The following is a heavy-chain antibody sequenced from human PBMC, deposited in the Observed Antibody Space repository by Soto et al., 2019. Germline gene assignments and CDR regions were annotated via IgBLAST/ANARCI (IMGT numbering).Heavy chain of an antibody. CDR3: ARIGYDFWSGYLRY. CDR1: GYTFTSYA. V-gene: IGHV1-3*01. J-gene: IGHJ4*02. CDR2: INAGNGNT. D-gene: IGHD3-3*01. Sequence: RPSVKVSCTASGYTFTSYAMHWVRQAPGQRLEWMGWINAGNGNTKYSQKFQGRVTITRDTSASTAYMELSSLRSEDTAVYYCARIGYDFWSGYLRYWGQGTLVTVSS.